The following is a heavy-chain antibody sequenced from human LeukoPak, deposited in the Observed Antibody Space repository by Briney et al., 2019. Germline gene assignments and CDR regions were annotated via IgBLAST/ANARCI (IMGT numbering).Heavy chain of an antibody. CDR3: ASPTNPGYGDYIKWCYFDY. CDR1: GFTFSSYG. D-gene: IGHD4-17*01. V-gene: IGHV3-33*01. J-gene: IGHJ4*02. Sequence: GRSLRLSCAASGFTFSSYGMHWVRQAPGKGLEWVAVIWYDGSNKYYADSVKGRFTISRDNSKNTLYLQMNSLRAEDTAVYYCASPTNPGYGDYIKWCYFDYWGQGTLVTVSS. CDR2: IWYDGSNK.